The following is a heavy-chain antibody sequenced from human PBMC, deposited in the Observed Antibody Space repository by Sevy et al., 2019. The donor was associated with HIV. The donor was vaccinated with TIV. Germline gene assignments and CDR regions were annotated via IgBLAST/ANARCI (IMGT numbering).Heavy chain of an antibody. V-gene: IGHV3-30*18. CDR1: RFTFSTYD. D-gene: IGHD3-16*01. CDR3: AKGQGYDYIWGNERSEYYFDY. J-gene: IGHJ4*02. Sequence: GGSLRLSCAASRFTFSTYDIHWVRQAPGKGLEWVAVISHVGSYQYYTDSVKGRFTISRDDSKNKGYLQMNSLRADDSGVYDCAKGQGYDYIWGNERSEYYFDYWGQGTLVTVSS. CDR2: ISHVGSYQ.